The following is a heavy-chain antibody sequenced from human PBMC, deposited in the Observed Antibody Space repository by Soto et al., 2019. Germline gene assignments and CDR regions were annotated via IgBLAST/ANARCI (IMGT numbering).Heavy chain of an antibody. J-gene: IGHJ4*02. V-gene: IGHV4-61*01. D-gene: IGHD3-22*01. CDR3: ARGRGSSGGYFDY. CDR2: LFSSGST. CDR1: GGSVSSGSYY. Sequence: SETLSLTCTVSGGSVSSGSYYWSWIRQPPGKGLEWIGYLFSSGSTNYNPSRKSRVTISVDTSKNQFYLKLSSVTAADTAVYYCARGRGSSGGYFDYWGQGTLVTVSS.